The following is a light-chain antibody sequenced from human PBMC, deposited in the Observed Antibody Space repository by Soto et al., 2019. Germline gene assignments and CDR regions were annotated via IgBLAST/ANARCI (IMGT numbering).Light chain of an antibody. V-gene: IGLV2-8*01. CDR3: SSYAGSNKGVV. Sequence: QSALTQPPSASGSPGQSVTISCTGTSSDVGGYNSVSWCQQYPGQAPKLMIYEVSKRPSGVPDRFSGSKSGHTATLTVSGLHADYEADYYCSSYAGSNKGVVVGGGTKLTVL. CDR1: SSDVGGYNS. CDR2: EVS. J-gene: IGLJ2*01.